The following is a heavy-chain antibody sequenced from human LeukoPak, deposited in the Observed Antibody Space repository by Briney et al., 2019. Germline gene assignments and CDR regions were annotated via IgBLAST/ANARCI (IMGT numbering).Heavy chain of an antibody. CDR1: GFTFSSYG. CDR2: IRYDGSNK. CDR3: ATRYYYDSSGYSGAFDI. J-gene: IGHJ3*02. V-gene: IGHV3-30*02. D-gene: IGHD3-22*01. Sequence: GGSLRLSCAASGFTFSSYGMHWVRQAPGKGLEWVAFIRYDGSNKYYADSVKGRFTISRDNSKNTLYLQMNSLRAEDTAVYYCATRYYYDSSGYSGAFDIWGQGIMVTVSS.